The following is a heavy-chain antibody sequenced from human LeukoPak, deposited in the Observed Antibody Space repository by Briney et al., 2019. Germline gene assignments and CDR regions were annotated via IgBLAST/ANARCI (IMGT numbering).Heavy chain of an antibody. CDR2: IYYSGST. V-gene: IGHV4-59*01. CDR1: GGSISSYY. CDR3: ARLTPGSGQTNYYYYMDV. Sequence: PSETLSLTCTVSGGSISSYYWSWIRQPPGKGLEWIGYIYYSGSTNYNPSLKSRVTISVDTSKNQFSLKLSSVTAADTAVYYCARLTPGSGQTNYYYYMDVWGKGTTVTVSS. D-gene: IGHD3-10*01. J-gene: IGHJ6*03.